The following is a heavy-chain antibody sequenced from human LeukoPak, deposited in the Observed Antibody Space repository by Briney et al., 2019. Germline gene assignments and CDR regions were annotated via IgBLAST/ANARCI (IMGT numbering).Heavy chain of an antibody. D-gene: IGHD3-22*01. J-gene: IGHJ4*02. CDR1: GYSFANYW. CDR3: ARFAYGSDYYPGYY. CDR2: IYPGDSDT. Sequence: GESLKIPCKVSGYSFANYWIGWVRQMPGKGLEWMGIIYPGDSDTRYSPSFQGQVTISADMSIGTAYLQWSSLKASDTAVYYCARFAYGSDYYPGYYWGQGTLVTVSS. V-gene: IGHV5-51*01.